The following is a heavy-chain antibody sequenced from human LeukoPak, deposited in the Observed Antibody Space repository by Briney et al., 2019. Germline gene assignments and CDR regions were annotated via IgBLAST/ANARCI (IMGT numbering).Heavy chain of an antibody. CDR2: IQSSGST. Sequence: PSETLSLTCTVSGGSVSSGGYYWSWIRQPAGKGLEWIGRIQSSGSTEYNPSLKSRVAISIDTSKNQFSLKLSSVTAADTAVYCCARGGHSDFDFWGQGTLVTVSS. CDR1: GGSVSSGGYY. CDR3: ARGGHSDFDF. V-gene: IGHV4-61*02. J-gene: IGHJ4*02. D-gene: IGHD2-21*01.